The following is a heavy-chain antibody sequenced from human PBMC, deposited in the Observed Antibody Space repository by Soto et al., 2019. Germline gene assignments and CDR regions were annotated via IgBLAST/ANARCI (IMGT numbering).Heavy chain of an antibody. D-gene: IGHD3-22*01. CDR1: GFTVSSNY. CDR2: IYSGGST. CDR3: ARDSYYDSSGYPYYYGMDV. V-gene: IGHV3-53*01. Sequence: PGGSLRLSCAASGFTVSSNYMSWVRQAPGKGLEWVSVIYSGGSTYYADSVKDRFTISRDNSKNTLYLQMNSLRAEDTAVYYCARDSYYDSSGYPYYYGMDVWGQGTTVTVSS. J-gene: IGHJ6*02.